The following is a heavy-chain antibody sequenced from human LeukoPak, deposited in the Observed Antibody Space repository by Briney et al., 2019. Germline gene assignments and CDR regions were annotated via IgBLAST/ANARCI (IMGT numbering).Heavy chain of an antibody. D-gene: IGHD6-19*01. CDR3: ARRRLHSSGWYYFDY. CDR2: IDWDDDK. CDR1: GFSLSTSGMC. J-gene: IGHJ4*02. V-gene: IGHV2-70*20. Sequence: SGPALVKPTQTLTLTCTFSGFSLSTSGMCVSWVRQPPGKALEWLALIDWDDDKYYSTSLKTRLTISKDTSKNQVVLTMTNMDPVDTATYYCARRRLHSSGWYYFDYWGQGTLVTVSS.